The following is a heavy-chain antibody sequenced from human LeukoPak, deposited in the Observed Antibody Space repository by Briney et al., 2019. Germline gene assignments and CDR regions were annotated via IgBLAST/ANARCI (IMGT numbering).Heavy chain of an antibody. CDR3: ARGLRYCSVGSCSY. CDR2: INQDGSEI. V-gene: IGHV3-7*01. CDR1: GFTFSNYW. Sequence: PGGSLRLSCTASGFTFSNYWMSSVRQAPGKGLEWMANINQDGSEIYYVDSVKGRFTISRDNAKNSLYLQMNSLRAEDSAVYYCARGLRYCSVGSCSYWGQGTLVTVSS. D-gene: IGHD2-15*01. J-gene: IGHJ4*02.